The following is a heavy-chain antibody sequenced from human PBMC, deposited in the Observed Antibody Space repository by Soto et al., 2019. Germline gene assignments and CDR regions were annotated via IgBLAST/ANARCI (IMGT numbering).Heavy chain of an antibody. Sequence: PSQTLSLTCDISGDSVSSNSAGWNWVRQSPSRGLEWLGRTYYRSKWFYGYAESVKSRITINPDTSKNQYSLQLNSVTPEDTAVYYCARGEQYSGRIFDYWGQGTLVTVSS. CDR1: GDSVSSNSAG. D-gene: IGHD1-26*01. CDR3: ARGEQYSGRIFDY. CDR2: TYYRSKWFY. J-gene: IGHJ4*01. V-gene: IGHV6-1*01.